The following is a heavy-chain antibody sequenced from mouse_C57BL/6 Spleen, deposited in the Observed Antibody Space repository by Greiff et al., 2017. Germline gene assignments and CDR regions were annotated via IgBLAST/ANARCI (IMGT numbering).Heavy chain of an antibody. CDR2: ISSGSSTI. Sequence: EVQLVESGGGLVKPGGSLKLSCAASGFTFSDYGMHWVRQAPEKGLEWVAYISSGSSTIYYADTVKGRFPISRYNAKNTLFLQQNSLRSEDTAMYYCAKRYDGYFDYWGQGTTLTVSS. CDR1: GFTFSDYG. V-gene: IGHV5-17*01. J-gene: IGHJ2*01. D-gene: IGHD2-3*01. CDR3: AKRYDGYFDY.